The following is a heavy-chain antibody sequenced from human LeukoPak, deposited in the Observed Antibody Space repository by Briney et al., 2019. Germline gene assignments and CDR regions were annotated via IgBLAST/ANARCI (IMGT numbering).Heavy chain of an antibody. CDR1: GFSVNSFG. CDR3: AQGFSSGWYPN. D-gene: IGHD6-19*01. J-gene: IGHJ4*02. CDR2: ISINGETT. V-gene: IGHV3-23*01. Sequence: PGGSLRLSCAVSGFSVNSFGMSWVRQAPGKGLEWISAISINGETTWYADSVKGRFIISRDNSKNALYLQLSSLRVEDTAVYYCAQGFSSGWYPNWGQGSLVYVSS.